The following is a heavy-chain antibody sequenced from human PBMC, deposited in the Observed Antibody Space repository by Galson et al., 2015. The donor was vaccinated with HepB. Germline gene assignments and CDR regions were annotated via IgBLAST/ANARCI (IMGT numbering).Heavy chain of an antibody. V-gene: IGHV1-2*02. CDR3: ARLQDRGLLWFGGTLKTHYYYYGMDV. CDR1: GYTFTGYY. D-gene: IGHD3-10*01. J-gene: IGHJ6*02. CDR2: INPNSGGT. Sequence: SVKVSCKASGYTFTGYYMHWVRQAPGQGLEWMGWINPNSGGTNYAQKFQGRVTMTRDTSISTAYMELSRLRSDDTAVYYCARLQDRGLLWFGGTLKTHYYYYGMDVWGQGTTVTVSS.